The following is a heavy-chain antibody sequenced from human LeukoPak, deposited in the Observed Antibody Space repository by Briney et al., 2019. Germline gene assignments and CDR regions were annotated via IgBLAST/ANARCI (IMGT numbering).Heavy chain of an antibody. Sequence: ASVKVSCKASGGTFSSYAISWVRQAPGQGLEWMGGIIPIFGTASYAQKFQGRVTITADESTSTAYMELSSLRSEDTAVYYCARDPLIVGATHFDYWGQGTLVTVSS. J-gene: IGHJ4*02. CDR3: ARDPLIVGATHFDY. V-gene: IGHV1-69*13. CDR1: GGTFSSYA. D-gene: IGHD1-26*01. CDR2: IIPIFGTA.